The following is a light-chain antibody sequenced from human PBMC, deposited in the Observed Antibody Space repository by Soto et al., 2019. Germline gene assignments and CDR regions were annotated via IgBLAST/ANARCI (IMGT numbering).Light chain of an antibody. CDR1: SSNVGAYDY. V-gene: IGLV2-14*01. J-gene: IGLJ1*01. CDR2: EVT. Sequence: QSVLTQPASVSGSPGQSISVSCTGTSSNVGAYDYVFWYQHHPGKAPKLIIYEVTNRPSGVSNRFSGSKSGNTASLTLSGLQAEDEADYYCNSYTRSTKYVFGTGTKVTVL. CDR3: NSYTRSTKYV.